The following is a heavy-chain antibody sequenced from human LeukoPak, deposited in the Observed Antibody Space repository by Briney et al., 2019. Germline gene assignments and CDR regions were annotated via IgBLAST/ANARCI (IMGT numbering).Heavy chain of an antibody. CDR1: GGSFSGYA. CDR2: IYISGST. Sequence: SETLSLTCAVYGGSFSGYAWSWIRQPAGKGLEWIGRIYISGSTNYNPSLKSRVTMSVDTSKNQFSLKLSSVTAADTAVYYCAREWSGYYDYWGQGTLVTVSS. CDR3: AREWSGYYDY. J-gene: IGHJ4*02. D-gene: IGHD3-3*01. V-gene: IGHV4-4*07.